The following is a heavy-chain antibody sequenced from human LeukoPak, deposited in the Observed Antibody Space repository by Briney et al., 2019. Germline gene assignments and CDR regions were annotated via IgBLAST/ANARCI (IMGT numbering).Heavy chain of an antibody. CDR3: ARDSPTSAWYSGFVDPFDY. D-gene: IGHD6-19*01. CDR1: GYTFNTYG. V-gene: IGHV1-18*01. J-gene: IGHJ4*02. Sequence: ASVEVSCKASGYTFNTYGITWVRQAPGQGLEWMGWISAYNGDTNYAQKFQGRLTMTTDTSTSTAFMDLRRLRPDDTAVYYCARDSPTSAWYSGFVDPFDYWGQGTLVTVSS. CDR2: ISAYNGDT.